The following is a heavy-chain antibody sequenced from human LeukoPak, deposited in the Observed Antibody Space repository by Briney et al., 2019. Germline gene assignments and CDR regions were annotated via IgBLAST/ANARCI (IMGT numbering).Heavy chain of an antibody. CDR3: ARYNSSSSFDD. CDR1: GGSISTYY. J-gene: IGHJ4*01. D-gene: IGHD6-6*01. CDR2: IYYTGST. Sequence: SETLSLTCTVSGGSISTYYWSWIRQPPGKGLEWIGDIYYTGSTNQNPSLKSRVTMSVDSSNNQFSLKLNSVTAADTAVYYCARYNSSSSFDDWG. V-gene: IGHV4-59*01.